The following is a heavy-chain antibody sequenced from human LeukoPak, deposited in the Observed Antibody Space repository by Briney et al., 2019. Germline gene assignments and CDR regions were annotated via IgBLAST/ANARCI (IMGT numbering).Heavy chain of an antibody. J-gene: IGHJ4*02. D-gene: IGHD2-2*01. CDR1: GFTFDSYW. Sequence: GGSLRLSCATSGFTFDSYWMSWVRQAPGKGLEWVASIKEDGSEKYYVDSVKGRFTISRDNAKNSVYLQMNSLRAADTAVYYCAREVGSAARGRWGQGTLVTVSS. CDR2: IKEDGSEK. CDR3: AREVGSAARGR. V-gene: IGHV3-7*05.